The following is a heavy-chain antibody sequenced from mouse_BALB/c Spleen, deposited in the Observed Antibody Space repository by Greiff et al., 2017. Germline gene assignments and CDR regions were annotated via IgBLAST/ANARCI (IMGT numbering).Heavy chain of an antibody. CDR2: INPSTGYT. CDR3: ARKGSGYVYDY. CDR1: GYTFTSYW. V-gene: IGHV1-7*01. Sequence: QVQLQQSGAELAKPGASVKMSCKASGYTFTSYWMHWVKQRPGQGLEWIGYINPSTGYTEYNQKFKDKATLTADKSSSTAYMQLSSLTSEDSAVYYCARKGSGYVYDYWGQGTTLKSPQ. J-gene: IGHJ2*01. D-gene: IGHD3-1*01.